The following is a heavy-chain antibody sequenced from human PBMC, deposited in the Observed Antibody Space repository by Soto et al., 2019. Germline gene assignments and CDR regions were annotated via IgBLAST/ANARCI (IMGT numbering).Heavy chain of an antibody. Sequence: SETLSLTCAVSGGSISSGGYSWSWIRQPPGKGLEWIGYIYHSGSTYYNPSLKSRVTISVDRSKNQFSLKLSSVTAADTAVYYCARFYGDYVNWFDPWGQGTLVTVSS. CDR1: GGSISSGGYS. CDR2: IYHSGST. V-gene: IGHV4-30-2*01. D-gene: IGHD4-17*01. CDR3: ARFYGDYVNWFDP. J-gene: IGHJ5*02.